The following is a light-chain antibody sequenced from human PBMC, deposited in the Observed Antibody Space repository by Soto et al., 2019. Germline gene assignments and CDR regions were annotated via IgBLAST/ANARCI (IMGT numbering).Light chain of an antibody. J-gene: IGLJ1*01. V-gene: IGLV2-18*02. CDR2: EVS. CDR1: SSDVGSYNR. Sequence: QSALTQPPSVSGSPGQSVTISCTGTSSDVGSYNRVSWYQQPPGTAPKLMIYEVSNRPSGVPDRFSGSKSGNTASLTIAGRQAEDEADYYGSSFTSSSTYVFGTGTKLTVL. CDR3: SSFTSSSTYV.